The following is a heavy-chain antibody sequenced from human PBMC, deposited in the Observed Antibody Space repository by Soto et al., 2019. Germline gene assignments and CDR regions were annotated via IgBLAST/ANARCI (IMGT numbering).Heavy chain of an antibody. CDR3: ARIVNCGGDCYSDYYSYGMDV. D-gene: IGHD2-21*02. V-gene: IGHV2-26*01. Sequence: QVTLKESGPVLVKPTETLTLTCTVSGFSLSNARMGVSWIRQPPGKALEWLAHIFSNDEKSYSTSLKSRLTLYKDTSKSQVVLTMTNMDPVDTATYYCARIVNCGGDCYSDYYSYGMDVWGQGTTVTVSS. J-gene: IGHJ6*02. CDR1: GFSLSNARMG. CDR2: IFSNDEK.